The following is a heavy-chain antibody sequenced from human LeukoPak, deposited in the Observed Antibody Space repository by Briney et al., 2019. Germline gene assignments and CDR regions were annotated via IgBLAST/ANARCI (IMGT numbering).Heavy chain of an antibody. D-gene: IGHD3-10*01. CDR1: GFXFSSFA. CDR2: ISDSGDVT. V-gene: IGHV3-23*01. Sequence: GGSLRLSCAASGFXFSSFAMSWVRQAPGKGLEWVSAISDSGDVTYYADSVKGRFTISRDNSKNTLYLQLNSLRAEDTAVYYCGRRGSLDYWGHGTLVTVSS. J-gene: IGHJ4*01. CDR3: GRRGSLDY.